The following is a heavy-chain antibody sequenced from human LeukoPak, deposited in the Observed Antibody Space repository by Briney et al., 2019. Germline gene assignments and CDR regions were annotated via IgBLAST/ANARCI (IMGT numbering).Heavy chain of an antibody. CDR1: GFTFGDYA. CDR2: ISSSSSYI. D-gene: IGHD5-18*01. CDR3: ARAPGYRGFLDY. Sequence: PGGSLRLSCTASGFTFGDYAMSWFRQAPGKGLEWVSFISSSSSYIYYVDSVKGRFTISRDNAKNSLYLQMNSLRAEDTAVYYCARAPGYRGFLDYWGQGNLVTVSS. J-gene: IGHJ4*02. V-gene: IGHV3-21*01.